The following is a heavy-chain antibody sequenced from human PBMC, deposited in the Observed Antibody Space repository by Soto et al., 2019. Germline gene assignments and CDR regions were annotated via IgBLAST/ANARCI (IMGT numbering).Heavy chain of an antibody. J-gene: IGHJ4*02. CDR1: GFRFDDYA. CDR3: VKDTYLLVGATHFDF. Sequence: SLRLSCAASGFRFDDYAMHWVRQAPGKGLEWVSGISWNSDIISYADSVRGRFTISRDNAKNSLYLHMDSLRTEDTAFYYCVKDTYLLVGATHFDFWGQGTLVTVSS. V-gene: IGHV3-9*01. D-gene: IGHD1-26*01. CDR2: ISWNSDII.